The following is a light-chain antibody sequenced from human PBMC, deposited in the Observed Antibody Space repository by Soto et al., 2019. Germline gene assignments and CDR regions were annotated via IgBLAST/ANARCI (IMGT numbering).Light chain of an antibody. CDR3: QQYSKWPHT. CDR2: GAS. CDR1: QSVSSN. Sequence: EIVMTQSPATLSVSPGERATLSCRASQSVSSNLAWYQQKPGQAPRLLIYGASTRATGVPARFSGSGSGTEFILTISSLQSEDFAVYYCQQYSKWPHTFGGGTKVDIK. V-gene: IGKV3-15*01. J-gene: IGKJ4*02.